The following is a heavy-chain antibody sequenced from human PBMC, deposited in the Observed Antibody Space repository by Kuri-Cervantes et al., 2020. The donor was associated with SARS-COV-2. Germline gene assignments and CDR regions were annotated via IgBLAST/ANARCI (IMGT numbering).Heavy chain of an antibody. V-gene: IGHV1-69*13. CDR3: ASRSTYCSSTSCYRGYYYYGMDV. CDR1: GGTFSSYA. Sequence: SVKVSCKASGGTFSSYAISWVRQAPGQGLEWMGGIIPIFGTANYAQKFQGRVTITADESTSTAYMELSSLRSGDTAVYYCASRSTYCSSTSCYRGYYYYGMDVWGQGTLVTVSS. D-gene: IGHD2-2*02. J-gene: IGHJ6*02. CDR2: IIPIFGTA.